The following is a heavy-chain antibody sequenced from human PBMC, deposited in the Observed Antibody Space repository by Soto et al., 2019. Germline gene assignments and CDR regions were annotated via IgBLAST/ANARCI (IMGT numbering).Heavy chain of an antibody. J-gene: IGHJ5*02. V-gene: IGHV1-3*01. Sequence: SVKDSCKASGYTFTRYTMNWVRQAPGQRLEWMGWINPDNGNTKSSQKFQDRVIITRDTSASTAYMDLSSLRSEDTAVYYCARGIATGQLDPWGQGTLVTVSS. D-gene: IGHD2-15*01. CDR1: GYTFTRYT. CDR3: ARGIATGQLDP. CDR2: INPDNGNT.